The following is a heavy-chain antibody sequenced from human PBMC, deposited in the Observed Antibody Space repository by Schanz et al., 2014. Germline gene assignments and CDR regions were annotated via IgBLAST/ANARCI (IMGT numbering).Heavy chain of an antibody. CDR3: VRELSGGTFDY. D-gene: IGHD1-1*01. J-gene: IGHJ4*02. CDR1: GYMFDTYG. V-gene: IGHV1-2*02. Sequence: QVRLVQSGAEAREPGASVKVSCKATGYMFDTYGFAWVRQAPGQGLEWMGWINPNTGGTKYAQKFQGRVTMTRDTSSTTAYMELNSLRSDDTAVYYCVRELSGGTFDYWGQGALVTVSS. CDR2: INPNTGGT.